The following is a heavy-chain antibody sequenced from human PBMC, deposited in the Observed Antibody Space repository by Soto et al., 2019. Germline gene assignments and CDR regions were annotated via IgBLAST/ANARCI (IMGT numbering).Heavy chain of an antibody. CDR1: GDTFISYA. CDR3: AREGSTVDTAMVSQYFDVMDV. V-gene: IGHV1-69*12. J-gene: IGHJ6*02. D-gene: IGHD5-18*01. Sequence: QVQLVQSGAEVKKSGSSVKVSCKSSGDTFISYAISWVRQAPGQGLEWMGGDDPMFGIPNYAQKFQGRVTIIADESTSTSHSELSSLTTEGTAVYYCAREGSTVDTAMVSQYFDVMDVWGQGTTVTVSS. CDR2: DDPMFGIP.